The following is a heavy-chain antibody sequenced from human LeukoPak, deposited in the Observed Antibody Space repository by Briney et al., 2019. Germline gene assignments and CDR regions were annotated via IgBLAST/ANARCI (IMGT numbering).Heavy chain of an antibody. CDR3: ARDGGFRDDPTSY. CDR2: ISYDGSHK. D-gene: IGHD3-16*01. V-gene: IGHV3-30*03. J-gene: IGHJ4*02. CDR1: GFTFSNSG. Sequence: TGRSLRLSCAASGFTFSNSGMHWVRQAPGKGLEWVAVISYDGSHKYYADSVKGRFTISRDNSKNTLYLQMNSLRAEDTAVYYCARDGGFRDDPTSYWGQGTLVTVSS.